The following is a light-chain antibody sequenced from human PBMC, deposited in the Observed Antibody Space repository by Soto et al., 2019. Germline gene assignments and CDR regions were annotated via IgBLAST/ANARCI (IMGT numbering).Light chain of an antibody. CDR2: DAS. V-gene: IGKV3-11*01. Sequence: EIAMTHSPATLSVSPGERGTLSFSSSQSVSSNLAWYQQKPGQAPRLLIYDASNRATGIPARFSGSGSGTDFTLTISSLEPEDFAVYYCQQRSNWPPRITFGQGTRLEI. CDR3: QQRSNWPPRIT. J-gene: IGKJ5*01. CDR1: QSVSSN.